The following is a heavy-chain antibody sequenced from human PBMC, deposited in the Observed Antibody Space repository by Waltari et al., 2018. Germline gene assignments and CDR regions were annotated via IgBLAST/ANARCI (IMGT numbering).Heavy chain of an antibody. V-gene: IGHV3-7*01. CDR1: GFTFSSYW. D-gene: IGHD2-21*02. CDR2: IKQDGSEK. J-gene: IGHJ6*02. CDR3: ARDVGSGGDCYSCHSLSYYYYYGMDV. Sequence: LRLSCAASGFTFSSYWMSWVRQAPGKGLEWVANIKQDGSEKYYVDSVKGRFTISRDNAKNSLYLQMNSLRAEDTAVYYCARDVGSGGDCYSCHSLSYYYYYGMDVWGQGTTVTVSS.